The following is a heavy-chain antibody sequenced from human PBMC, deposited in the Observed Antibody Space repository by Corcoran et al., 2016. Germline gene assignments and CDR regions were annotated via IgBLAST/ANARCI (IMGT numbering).Heavy chain of an antibody. J-gene: IGHJ6*02. D-gene: IGHD1-26*01. Sequence: QLQLQESGPGLVKPSETLSLTCTVSGGSISSSSYYWGWIRQPPGKGLEWIGSIYYSGSTYYNPSLKSRVTISVDTSKNQFSLKLSSVTAADTAVDYCARGRELLVYYYGRDVWGQGTTVTVSS. CDR3: ARGRELLVYYYGRDV. CDR2: IYYSGST. CDR1: GGSISSSSYY. V-gene: IGHV4-39*07.